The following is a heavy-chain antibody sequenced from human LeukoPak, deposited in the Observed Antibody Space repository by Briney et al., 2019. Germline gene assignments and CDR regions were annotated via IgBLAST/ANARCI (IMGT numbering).Heavy chain of an antibody. V-gene: IGHV3-21*04. J-gene: IGHJ3*02. CDR2: ISSSSSYI. D-gene: IGHD3-22*01. CDR3: ARDAYYYDSSSYYRNAFDI. CDR1: GFTFSSYS. Sequence: PGGSLRLSCAASGFTFSSYSMNWVRQAPGKGLEWVSSISSSSSYIYYADSVKGRFTISRDNAKNSLYLQMNSLRAEDTAVYYCARDAYYYDSSSYYRNAFDIWGQGTVVTVSS.